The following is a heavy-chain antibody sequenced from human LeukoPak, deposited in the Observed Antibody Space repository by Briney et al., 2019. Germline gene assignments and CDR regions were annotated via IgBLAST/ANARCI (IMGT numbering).Heavy chain of an antibody. CDR3: ARDPTHCSGGSCYSDYYYYMDV. CDR2: VNQGGTEK. D-gene: IGHD2-15*01. Sequence: GGSLRLSCAASGFTFSSYWMSWVRQAPGKGLEWVANVNQGGTEKYYVDSVKGRFTISRDNAENSLYLQMNSLRAEDTAVYYCARDPTHCSGGSCYSDYYYYMDVWGKGTTVTISS. J-gene: IGHJ6*03. V-gene: IGHV3-7*03. CDR1: GFTFSSYW.